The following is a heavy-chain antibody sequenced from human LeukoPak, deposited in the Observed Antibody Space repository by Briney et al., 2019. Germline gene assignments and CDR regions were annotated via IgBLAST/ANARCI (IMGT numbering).Heavy chain of an antibody. CDR2: IYYSGST. CDR3: ARGWVDYYGSGSLAFGGRGWFDP. D-gene: IGHD3-10*01. J-gene: IGHJ5*02. V-gene: IGHV4-31*03. CDR1: GGSISSGGYY. Sequence: SQTLSLTCTVSGGSISSGGYYWSWIRQHPGKGLEWIGYIYYSGSTYYNPSLKSRVTISVDTSKNQFSLKLSSVTAADTAVYYCARGWVDYYGSGSLAFGGRGWFDPWGQGTLVTVSS.